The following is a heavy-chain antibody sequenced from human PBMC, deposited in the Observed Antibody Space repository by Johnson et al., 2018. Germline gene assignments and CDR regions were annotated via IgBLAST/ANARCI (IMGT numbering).Heavy chain of an antibody. Sequence: EVQLQESGGGLVKPGGSLRLSCAASGFTFSSYRMNWVRQAPGKGLEWVSYISSSSSTIYYADSGKGRFTISRDNAKNSLYMQMNSLRAEDTAVYYCARDAGVGVDAFDIWGQGTMVTVSS. CDR3: ARDAGVGVDAFDI. J-gene: IGHJ3*02. CDR1: GFTFSSYR. V-gene: IGHV3-48*01. D-gene: IGHD1-26*01. CDR2: ISSSSSTI.